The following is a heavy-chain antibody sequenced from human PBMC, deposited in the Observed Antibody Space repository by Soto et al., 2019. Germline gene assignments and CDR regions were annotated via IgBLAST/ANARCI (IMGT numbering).Heavy chain of an antibody. J-gene: IGHJ4*02. D-gene: IGHD2-2*02. V-gene: IGHV1-69*02. CDR3: ELEYCSSTSCYRDY. CDR1: GGTFSSYT. Sequence: QDQLVQSGAELKKPGSSVKVSRKASGGTFSSYTTRWERQAPGQGLEWMGRIIPILGIANYAQKFQGRVTITADKSTSTAYKELSSLRSEDTAVSYCELEYCSSTSCYRDYWGQGTLVTVSS. CDR2: IIPILGIA.